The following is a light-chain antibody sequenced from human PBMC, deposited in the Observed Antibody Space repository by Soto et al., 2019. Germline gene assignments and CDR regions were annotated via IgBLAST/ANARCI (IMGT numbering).Light chain of an antibody. J-gene: IGLJ1*01. CDR2: DVT. CDR3: CSHAGSYTYV. CDR1: SGDVGGYNY. V-gene: IGLV2-11*01. Sequence: QSVLTQPRSVSGSPGQSLTISCTGTSGDVGGYNYVSWYQQHPGKVPKLMIYDVTKRPSGVPDRFSGSKSGNTASLTISGLQAEDEADYYCCSHAGSYTYVFGTGNKVTVL.